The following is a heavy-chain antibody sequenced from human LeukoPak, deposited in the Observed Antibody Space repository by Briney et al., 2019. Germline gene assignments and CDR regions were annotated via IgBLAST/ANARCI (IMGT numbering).Heavy chain of an antibody. V-gene: IGHV4-34*01. D-gene: IGHD5-12*01. CDR3: AKWTREWLRFWPPPRLDY. CDR1: GGSFSGYF. J-gene: IGHJ4*02. CDR2: INHSGST. Sequence: SETLSLTCGVYGGSFSGYFWSWIRQPPGKGLEWIGEINHSGSTNYNPSLKTRVTISVDTSKNQFSLKLSSVTAEDTAVYYCAKWTREWLRFWPPPRLDYWGQGTLVTVSS.